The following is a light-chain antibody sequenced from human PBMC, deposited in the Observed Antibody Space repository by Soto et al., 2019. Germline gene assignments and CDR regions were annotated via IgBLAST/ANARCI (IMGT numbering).Light chain of an antibody. V-gene: IGLV2-14*01. CDR3: ASYTSSSTSVI. J-gene: IGLJ2*01. CDR2: EVS. CDR1: SSDVGGYKY. Sequence: QSALTQPASVSGSPGQSITISCTGTSSDVGGYKYVSWYQQHPDKAPKFILFEVSNRPSGISSRFSGSKSGNTASLTISGLQAEDEADYYCASYTSSSTSVIFGRGTKLTVL.